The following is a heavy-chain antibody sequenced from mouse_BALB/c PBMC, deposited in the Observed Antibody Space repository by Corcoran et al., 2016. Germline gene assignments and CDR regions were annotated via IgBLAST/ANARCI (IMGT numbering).Heavy chain of an antibody. CDR1: GFNIKDYY. CDR2: IDPENGNT. D-gene: IGHD2-1*01. CDR3: ARNGNFDS. V-gene: IGHV14-1*02. J-gene: IGHJ2*01. Sequence: EVQLQQSGAELVRPGALVKLSCKASGFNIKDYYMHWVKQRPEQGLEWIGWIDPENGNTIYDPKFQGKASITADTSSNTAYLQLSSLTSEDTAVYYCARNGNFDSWGQGTTLTVSS.